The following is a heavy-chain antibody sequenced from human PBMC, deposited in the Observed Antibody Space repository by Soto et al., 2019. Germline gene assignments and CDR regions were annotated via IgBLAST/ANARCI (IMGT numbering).Heavy chain of an antibody. V-gene: IGHV3-64D*06. CDR2: ISSNGGST. J-gene: IGHJ4*02. D-gene: IGHD5-18*01. Sequence: GGSLRLSCSASGVTFISYAMHWVRQAPGKGLEYVSAISSNGGSTYYADSVKGRFTISRDNSKNTLYLQMSSLRAEDTAVYYCVKDPQAMVDYWGQGTLVTVSS. CDR1: GVTFISYA. CDR3: VKDPQAMVDY.